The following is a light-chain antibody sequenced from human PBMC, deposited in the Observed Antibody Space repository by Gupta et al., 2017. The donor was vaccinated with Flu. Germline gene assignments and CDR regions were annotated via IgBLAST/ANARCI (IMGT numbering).Light chain of an antibody. J-gene: IGKJ3*01. CDR2: AAS. Sequence: DIQMTKSPSSRSASVGARVTITCRARQGISNYLAWFKQNPGKAPKSLIYAASSWQRGVSSNFSGSGHGTDLTLTISIRQLEDFAAYYFQHDKCYPPFTFGHGTKLDIK. V-gene: IGKV1-16*02. CDR1: QGISNY. CDR3: QHDKCYPPFT.